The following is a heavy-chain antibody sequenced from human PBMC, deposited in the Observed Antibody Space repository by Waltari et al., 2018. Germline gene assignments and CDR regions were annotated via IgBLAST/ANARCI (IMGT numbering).Heavy chain of an antibody. CDR2: INSDGMST. CDR3: VRENIAAAGLES. CDR1: GFIFSTYW. D-gene: IGHD6-13*01. Sequence: EVQLVESGGGLVQPGGSLRLSCVASGFIFSTYWMDWVRQAPGTGLVCGSRINSDGMSTTYSDSVKGQFTISRDNAKNTLYLHMSSLRAEDTAVYYCVRENIAAAGLESWGQGTLVTVSS. J-gene: IGHJ4*02. V-gene: IGHV3-74*01.